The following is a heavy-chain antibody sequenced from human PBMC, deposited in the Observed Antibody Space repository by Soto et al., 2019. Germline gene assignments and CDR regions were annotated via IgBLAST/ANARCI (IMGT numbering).Heavy chain of an antibody. V-gene: IGHV1-69*13. D-gene: IGHD4-17*01. Sequence: ASVKVSCKASGGTFSSYAISWVRQAPGQGLEWMGGIIPIFGTANYAQKFQGRVTITADESTSTAYMELSSLRSEDTAVYYCARGLMTTVTTSFYYWGQGTLVTVSS. CDR1: GGTFSSYA. J-gene: IGHJ4*02. CDR2: IIPIFGTA. CDR3: ARGLMTTVTTSFYY.